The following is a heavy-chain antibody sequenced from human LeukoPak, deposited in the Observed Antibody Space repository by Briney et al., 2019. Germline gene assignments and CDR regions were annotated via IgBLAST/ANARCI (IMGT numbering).Heavy chain of an antibody. CDR1: GFTFSSYS. V-gene: IGHV3-21*04. CDR3: AKVAGALWFGESDFDY. CDR2: ISSSSSYI. J-gene: IGHJ4*02. D-gene: IGHD3-10*01. Sequence: PGGSLRLSCAASGFTFSSYSMNWVRQAPGKGLEWVSSISSSSSYIYYADSVKGRFTISRDNAKSSLYLQMNSLRAEDTALYYCAKVAGALWFGESDFDYWGQGTLVTVSS.